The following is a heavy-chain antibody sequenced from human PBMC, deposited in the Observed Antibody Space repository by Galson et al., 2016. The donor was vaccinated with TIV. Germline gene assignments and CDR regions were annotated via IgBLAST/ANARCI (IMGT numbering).Heavy chain of an antibody. D-gene: IGHD1-26*01. V-gene: IGHV1-18*01. Sequence: SVKVSCKASGYTFTSNGISWVRQAPGQGLEWMGWISAYNGDTNHAQKFQGGVTMTTDTSTSTAYMELRSLRSDDTAVYYCARSNGGSYRAPSFDYWGQGTLVTVSS. J-gene: IGHJ4*02. CDR3: ARSNGGSYRAPSFDY. CDR2: ISAYNGDT. CDR1: GYTFTSNG.